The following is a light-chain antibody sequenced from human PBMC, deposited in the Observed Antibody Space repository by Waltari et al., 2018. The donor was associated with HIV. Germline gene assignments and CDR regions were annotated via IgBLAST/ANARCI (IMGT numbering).Light chain of an antibody. Sequence: EIVLTQSPATLSLSLGERATLSCRASQSVSSSLAWYQQKPGQAPRLLIFDASNRATGIPARFSGSGSGTDFTLTISSLEPEDFAVYYCQQRSNWPITFGQGTRLEIK. J-gene: IGKJ5*01. CDR3: QQRSNWPIT. CDR1: QSVSSS. CDR2: DAS. V-gene: IGKV3-11*01.